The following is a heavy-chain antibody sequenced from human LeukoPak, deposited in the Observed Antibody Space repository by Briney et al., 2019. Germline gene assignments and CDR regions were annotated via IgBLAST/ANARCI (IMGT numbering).Heavy chain of an antibody. CDR1: GFTFRSSW. Sequence: GGSLRLSCAASGFTFRSSWMHWVRQAPGKGLMWVSRIAGDGSDTAYADSVKGRFTISRDNAKSTLFLQMNSLRAEDTAVYYCAKKPWYNWKPWYFDYWGQGTLVTVSS. D-gene: IGHD1-20*01. CDR3: AKKPWYNWKPWYFDY. J-gene: IGHJ4*02. V-gene: IGHV3-74*01. CDR2: IAGDGSDT.